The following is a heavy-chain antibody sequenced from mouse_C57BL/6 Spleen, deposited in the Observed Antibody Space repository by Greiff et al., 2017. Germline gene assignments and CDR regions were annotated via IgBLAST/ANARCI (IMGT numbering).Heavy chain of an antibody. CDR1: GFNITDYY. D-gene: IGHD1-1*01. J-gene: IGHJ2*01. CDR3: ARWITTVVPTGDY. Sequence: VQLQQSGAELVKPGASVKLSCTASGFNITDYYMHWVKQRTEQGLEWIGRIDPEDGETKYAPKFQGKATITADTSSTTAYLQLSSLTSEDTAVYYCARWITTVVPTGDYGGQGTTLTVSS. V-gene: IGHV14-2*01. CDR2: IDPEDGET.